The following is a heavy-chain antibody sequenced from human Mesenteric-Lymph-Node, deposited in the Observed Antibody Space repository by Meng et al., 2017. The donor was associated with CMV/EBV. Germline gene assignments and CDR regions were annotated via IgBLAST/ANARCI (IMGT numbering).Heavy chain of an antibody. CDR2: IYYTEST. J-gene: IGHJ6*02. Sequence: SETLSLTCTLSSGSISSYYWSWIRQPPGKGLEWIGYIYYTESTKYNPSLKSRVTISVDTPKNQFSLQVTSVTAADTAVYYCARVGSTYYNYYYGMDVWGQGTTVTVSS. D-gene: IGHD2-2*01. CDR3: ARVGSTYYNYYYGMDV. CDR1: SGSISSYY. V-gene: IGHV4-59*01.